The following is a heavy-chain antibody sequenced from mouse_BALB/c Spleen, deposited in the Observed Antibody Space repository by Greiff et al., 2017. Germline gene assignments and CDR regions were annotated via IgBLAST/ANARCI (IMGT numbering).Heavy chain of an antibody. V-gene: IGHV1-69*02. D-gene: IGHD1-1*01. Sequence: QVQLQQPGAELVKPGASVKLSCKASGYTFTSYWMHWVKQRPGQGLEWIGEIDPSDSYTNYNQKFKGKATLTVDKSSSTAYMQLSSLTSEDSAVYYCARSYYGSSDWYFDVWGAGTTVTVSS. J-gene: IGHJ1*01. CDR2: IDPSDSYT. CDR3: ARSYYGSSDWYFDV. CDR1: GYTFTSYW.